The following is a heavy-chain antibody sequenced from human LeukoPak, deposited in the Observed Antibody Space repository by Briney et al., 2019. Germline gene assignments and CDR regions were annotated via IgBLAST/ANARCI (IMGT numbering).Heavy chain of an antibody. Sequence: GGSLRLSCVASGFTFRGYGMHWVRQAPGKGLEWLSLLWYDGSNEYYADSVKGRFTISRDNSKNTLYLQMNSLRAEDTAAYFCAKGMTTGPRSVYHYMDVWGKGTTVTVSS. CDR3: AKGMTTGPRSVYHYMDV. J-gene: IGHJ6*03. D-gene: IGHD4-17*01. CDR1: GFTFRGYG. V-gene: IGHV3-33*06. CDR2: LWYDGSNE.